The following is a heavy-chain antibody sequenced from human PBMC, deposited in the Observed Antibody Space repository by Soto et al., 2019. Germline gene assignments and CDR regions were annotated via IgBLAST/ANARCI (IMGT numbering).Heavy chain of an antibody. D-gene: IGHD6-19*01. J-gene: IGHJ3*01. CDR1: GGTLNKHA. Sequence: QVQLVQSGAEVKKPGSSVKVSCKASGGTLNKHAITWVRRAPGQGLEWLGGIIPMFGIPNYPQKFQGRVIITADDSTNTSHMELSSRTSDDTAVYFCARGGTSGWLKGAYDVWGQGTMVTVSS. CDR3: ARGGTSGWLKGAYDV. V-gene: IGHV1-69*01. CDR2: IIPMFGIP.